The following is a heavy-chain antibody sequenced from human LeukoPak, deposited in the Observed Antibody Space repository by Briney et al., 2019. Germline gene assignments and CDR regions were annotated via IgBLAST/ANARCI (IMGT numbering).Heavy chain of an antibody. CDR3: AKTSIPYSGYDLVFDY. D-gene: IGHD5-12*01. V-gene: IGHV3-30*02. Sequence: GGSLRLSCAASGFTFSSYGMHWVRQAPGKGLEWVAFIRYDGSNKYYADSVKGRFTISRDNSKNTLYLQMNSLRVEDTAVYYCAKTSIPYSGYDLVFDYWGQGTLVTVSS. CDR1: GFTFSSYG. J-gene: IGHJ4*02. CDR2: IRYDGSNK.